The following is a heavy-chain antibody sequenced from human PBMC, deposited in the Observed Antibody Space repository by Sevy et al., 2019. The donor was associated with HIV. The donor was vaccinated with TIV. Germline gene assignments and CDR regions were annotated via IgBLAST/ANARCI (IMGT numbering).Heavy chain of an antibody. J-gene: IGHJ4*02. Sequence: GGSLRLSCAASGFTFSDYGMHWVRQAPGKGLEWVAVIWYDGSNKYYAESVKGRFTISRDNSKNTLYVQMNSLRAEETAVYYCARDKLLPVMITMVRGALSYYFDYWGQGTLVTVSS. CDR2: IWYDGSNK. D-gene: IGHD3-10*01. CDR3: ARDKLLPVMITMVRGALSYYFDY. CDR1: GFTFSDYG. V-gene: IGHV3-33*01.